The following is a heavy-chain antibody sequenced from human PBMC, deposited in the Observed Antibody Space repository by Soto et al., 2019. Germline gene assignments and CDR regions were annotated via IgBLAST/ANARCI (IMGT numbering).Heavy chain of an antibody. CDR1: RCTFSSYA. Sequence: SVTVSCKASRCTFSSYAISWVRQAPGQGLEWMGGIIPIFGTANYAQKFQGRVTITADKSTSTAYMVLSCPRSEDRAVYFCACGYNLLSGYYGVLRDGMDAWGQGTTVTV. V-gene: IGHV1-69*06. J-gene: IGHJ6*02. CDR3: ACGYNLLSGYYGVLRDGMDA. D-gene: IGHD3-3*01. CDR2: IIPIFGTA.